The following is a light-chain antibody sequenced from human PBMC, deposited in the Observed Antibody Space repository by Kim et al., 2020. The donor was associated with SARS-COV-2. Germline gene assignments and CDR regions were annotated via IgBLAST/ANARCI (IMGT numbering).Light chain of an antibody. Sequence: AAVGDTVTITCRAGQSISTFLKWYQHRPGKAPKLLMFAASRLQSGVPSRFTGSGSGTDFTLTISSLQPEDFATYFCQQSYTTPRTFGQGTKLEI. CDR2: AAS. CDR3: QQSYTTPRT. J-gene: IGKJ2*01. V-gene: IGKV1-39*01. CDR1: QSISTF.